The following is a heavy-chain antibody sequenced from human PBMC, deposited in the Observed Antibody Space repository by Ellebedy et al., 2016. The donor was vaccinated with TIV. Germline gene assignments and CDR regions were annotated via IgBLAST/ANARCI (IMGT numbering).Heavy chain of an antibody. D-gene: IGHD3-10*01. Sequence: GGSLRLSCAASGFTFSSYEMNWVRQAPGKGLEWVSYISSSGSTIYYADSVKGRFTISRDNAKNSLYLQMNSLRAEDTAVYYCARSSGMVRGVIDYWGQGTLVTVSS. CDR3: ARSSGMVRGVIDY. CDR1: GFTFSSYE. CDR2: ISSSGSTI. J-gene: IGHJ4*02. V-gene: IGHV3-48*03.